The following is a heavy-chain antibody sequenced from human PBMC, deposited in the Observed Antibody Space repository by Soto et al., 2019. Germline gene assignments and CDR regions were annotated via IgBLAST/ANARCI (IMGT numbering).Heavy chain of an antibody. Sequence: XGTLSLTCTVSGACISSSGYYWGWIRQPPGKGLEWIGSIYYSGSTYYNPSLKSRVTISVDTSKNQFSLKLSSVTAADTAVYYCARHMRITYCGGDCYSYYYYGMDVWGQGTTVTVSS. D-gene: IGHD2-21*02. V-gene: IGHV4-39*01. CDR1: GACISSSGYY. CDR2: IYYSGST. CDR3: ARHMRITYCGGDCYSYYYYGMDV. J-gene: IGHJ6*02.